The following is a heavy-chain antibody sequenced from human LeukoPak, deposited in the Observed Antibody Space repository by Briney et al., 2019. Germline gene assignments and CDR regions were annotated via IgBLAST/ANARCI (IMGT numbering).Heavy chain of an antibody. V-gene: IGHV4-4*07. CDR3: ASGDSNYGDGYYFDY. CDR1: GGSISSYY. Sequence: SETLSLTCTVSGGSISSYYWSWIRQPAGKGLEWIGRIYTSGSTNYNPSLKSRVTMSVGTSKNQFSLKLSSVTAADTAVYYCASGDSNYGDGYYFDYWGQGTLVTVSS. J-gene: IGHJ4*02. D-gene: IGHD4-17*01. CDR2: IYTSGST.